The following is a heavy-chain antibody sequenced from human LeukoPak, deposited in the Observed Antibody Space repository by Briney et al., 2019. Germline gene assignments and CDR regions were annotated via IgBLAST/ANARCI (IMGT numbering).Heavy chain of an antibody. D-gene: IGHD5-18*01. V-gene: IGHV4-59*01. CDR2: IYYSGST. J-gene: IGHJ5*02. CDR3: ASVPRFDTAMVYS. CDR1: GGXISSYY. Sequence: PSETLFLTCTVSGGXISSYYWSWIRQPPGKGLEWIGYIYYSGSTNYNPSLKSRVTISVDTSKNQFSLKLSSVTAADTAVYYCASVPRFDTAMVYSWGQGTLVTVSS.